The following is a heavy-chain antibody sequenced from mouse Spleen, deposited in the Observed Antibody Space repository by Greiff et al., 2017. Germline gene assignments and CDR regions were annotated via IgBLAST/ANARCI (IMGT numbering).Heavy chain of an antibody. CDR1: GFTFSDYG. V-gene: IGHV5-17*01. CDR3: GRSGSSDGFDY. J-gene: IGHJ2*01. D-gene: IGHD1-1*01. Sequence: EVMLVESGAGLVKPGGSLKLSCEASGFTFSDYGMHWVRQTPEKGLEWVAYISSGSSTIYYADTVKGRFTISRDNAKDTLFLQMTSLRSEDTALCYSGRSGSSDGFDYWGQGTTLTVSS. CDR2: ISSGSSTI.